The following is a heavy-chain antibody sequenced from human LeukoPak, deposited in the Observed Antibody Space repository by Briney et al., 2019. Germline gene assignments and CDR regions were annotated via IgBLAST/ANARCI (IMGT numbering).Heavy chain of an antibody. Sequence: GGSLRLSCAASGFTFSSYSMNWVRQAPGKGLEWVSYISSSGSTIYYADSVKGRFTISRDNAKNSLYLQMNSLRAEDTAVYYCARSTAEGATTYYYYYMDVRGKGTTVTVSS. V-gene: IGHV3-48*04. CDR2: ISSSGSTI. CDR3: ARSTAEGATTYYYYYMDV. J-gene: IGHJ6*03. CDR1: GFTFSSYS. D-gene: IGHD1-26*01.